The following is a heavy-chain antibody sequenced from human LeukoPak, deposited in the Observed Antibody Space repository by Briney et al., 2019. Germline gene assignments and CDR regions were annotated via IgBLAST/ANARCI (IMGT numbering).Heavy chain of an antibody. CDR3: ARDGPWKSDC. CDR1: GGSVSSSYY. CDR2: ICSGGNT. V-gene: IGHV4-39*02. D-gene: IGHD1-1*01. Sequence: SETLSLTCTVSGGSVSSSYYWGWIRQPPGKGLEWIGSICSGGNTCYNPSLESRVTISVDSSGSHFFLQLTSATAADTAVYFCARDGPWKSDCWGRGTLVTVSS. J-gene: IGHJ4*02.